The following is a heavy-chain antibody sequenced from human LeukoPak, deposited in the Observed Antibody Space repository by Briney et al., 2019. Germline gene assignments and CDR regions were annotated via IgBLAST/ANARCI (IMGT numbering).Heavy chain of an antibody. V-gene: IGHV3-66*01. CDR1: GFTFSSYA. J-gene: IGHJ6*02. Sequence: GGSLRLSCAASGFTFSSYAMSWVRQAPGKGLEWVSVIYSGGSTYYADSVKGRFTISRDNSKNTLYLQMNSLRAEDTAVYYCAREGDYYYGMDVWGQGTTVTVSS. CDR3: AREGDYYYGMDV. CDR2: IYSGGST.